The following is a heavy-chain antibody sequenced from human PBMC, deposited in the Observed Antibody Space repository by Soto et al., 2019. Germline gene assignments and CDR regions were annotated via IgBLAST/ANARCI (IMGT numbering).Heavy chain of an antibody. J-gene: IGHJ6*02. D-gene: IGHD2-21*02. V-gene: IGHV4-59*01. CDR2: MYNTGST. Sequence: QVQLQESGPGLVKPSETLSLTCTVSGGSISGYYWSWIRQPPGKGLEWIGYMYNTGSTVYNPSFKSRVTISVDTSKNQFSLKLNSVTAADTAVYHCARDLWGYCGTDCYPLDVWGQGTTVTVSS. CDR1: GGSISGYY. CDR3: ARDLWGYCGTDCYPLDV.